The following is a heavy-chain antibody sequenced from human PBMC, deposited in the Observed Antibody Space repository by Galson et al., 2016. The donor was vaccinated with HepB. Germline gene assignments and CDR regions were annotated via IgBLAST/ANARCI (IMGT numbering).Heavy chain of an antibody. V-gene: IGHV1-8*01. Sequence: SVKVSCKASGYTFTDYDINWVRQATGQGLEWMGWMNPNTGNTGHAQKFQGRVTMTRNVSITTVYMQMSSLRSEDTAVYYCARCRRGYDYEDSWGKGTLVTVSS. CDR1: GYTFTDYD. D-gene: IGHD4-17*01. CDR2: MNPNTGNT. CDR3: ARCRRGYDYEDS. J-gene: IGHJ4*02.